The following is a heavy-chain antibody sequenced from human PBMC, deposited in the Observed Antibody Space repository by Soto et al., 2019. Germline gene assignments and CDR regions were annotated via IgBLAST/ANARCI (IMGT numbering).Heavy chain of an antibody. CDR3: ARHFNYMDV. CDR2: IYYSGST. V-gene: IGHV4-59*08. Sequence: SETLSLTCTVSGGSISSYYWSWIRQPPGKGLEWIGYIYYSGSTNYNPSLKSRATISVDTSKNQFSLKLSSVTAADTAVYYCARHFNYMDVWGKGTTVTVSS. CDR1: GGSISSYY. J-gene: IGHJ6*03.